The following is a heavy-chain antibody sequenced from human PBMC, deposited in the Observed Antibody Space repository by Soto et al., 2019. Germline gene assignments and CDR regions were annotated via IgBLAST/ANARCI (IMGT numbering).Heavy chain of an antibody. CDR3: ARDLGEVYAT. CDR2: ISSSSSYI. Sequence: EVQLVESGGGWVQPGRSLRLSCAGSGFTFSSSTMTWVRQAPGKGLEWVSSISSSSSYIYQPDSLKGRFTISRDNAKNSVFLQMSSLRAEDTAVYYCARDLGEVYATWGQGTLVTVSS. V-gene: IGHV3-21*01. D-gene: IGHD2-8*01. J-gene: IGHJ5*02. CDR1: GFTFSSST.